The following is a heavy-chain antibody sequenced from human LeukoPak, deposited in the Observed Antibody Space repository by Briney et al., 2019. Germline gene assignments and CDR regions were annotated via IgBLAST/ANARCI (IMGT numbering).Heavy chain of an antibody. CDR1: GFTFSSYN. V-gene: IGHV3-21*01. D-gene: IGHD6-13*01. CDR3: ARAATSSWSSYYYGMDV. CDR2: ISSSSYI. J-gene: IGHJ6*02. Sequence: GGSLRLSCAASGFTFSSYNMNWVRQAPGKGLEWVSSISSSSYIYYADSVKGRFTISRDNAKNSLYLQMNSLRAEDTAVYYCARAATSSWSSYYYGMDVWGQGTTVTVSS.